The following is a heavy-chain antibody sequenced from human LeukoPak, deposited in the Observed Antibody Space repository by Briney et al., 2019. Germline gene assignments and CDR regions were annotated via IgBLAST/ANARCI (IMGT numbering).Heavy chain of an antibody. V-gene: IGHV4-34*01. CDR3: ARDSYDSSGPFDY. D-gene: IGHD3-22*01. CDR2: INHSGST. Sequence: SETLSLTCAVSGGSFSGYYWSWIRQPPEMGLEWIGEINHSGSTNYNPSLKSRVTISVDTSKNQFSLNLSSVTAADTAVYYCARDSYDSSGPFDYWGRGTLVTVSS. CDR1: GGSFSGYY. J-gene: IGHJ4*02.